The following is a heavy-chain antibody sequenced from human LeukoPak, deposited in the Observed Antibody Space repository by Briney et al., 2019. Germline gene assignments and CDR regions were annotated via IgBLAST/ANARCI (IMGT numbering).Heavy chain of an antibody. V-gene: IGHV4-34*01. CDR1: GASYSAYY. J-gene: IGHJ4*02. Sequence: SETLSLTCAVYGASYSAYYWSWLRQPPGKGLEWIGEINHSGRTNNNPSLKSRVTISVDTSKNQFSLKLSSVTAADTAVYYCARGRHYYDSSGYYYNYWGQGTLVTVSS. D-gene: IGHD3-22*01. CDR3: ARGRHYYDSSGYYYNY. CDR2: INHSGRT.